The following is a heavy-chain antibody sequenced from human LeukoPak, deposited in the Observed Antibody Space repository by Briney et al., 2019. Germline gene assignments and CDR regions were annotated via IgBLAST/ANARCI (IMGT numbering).Heavy chain of an antibody. V-gene: IGHV1-2*02. CDR1: GYTFTGYY. Sequence: ASVKVSCKASGYTFTGYYMHWVRQAPGQGLEWMGWINPNSGGTSYAQKFQGRVTMTRDTSISTAYMELSRLRSDDTAVYYCASTPYYYDSSGYFDIWGQGTMVTVSS. J-gene: IGHJ3*02. CDR2: INPNSGGT. D-gene: IGHD3-22*01. CDR3: ASTPYYYDSSGYFDI.